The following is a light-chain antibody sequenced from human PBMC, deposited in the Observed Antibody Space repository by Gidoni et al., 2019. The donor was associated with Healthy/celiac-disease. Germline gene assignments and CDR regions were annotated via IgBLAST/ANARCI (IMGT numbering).Light chain of an antibody. J-gene: IGKJ4*01. Sequence: AIRMTQSPSSLSASTGDRVTITCRVSQGISSYLAWYQQKPGKAPKLLIYAASTLQSGVPSRFSGSGSGTDFTLTISCLQSEDFATYYCQQYYSYPLRTFGGGTKVEIK. V-gene: IGKV1-8*01. CDR3: QQYYSYPLRT. CDR2: AAS. CDR1: QGISSY.